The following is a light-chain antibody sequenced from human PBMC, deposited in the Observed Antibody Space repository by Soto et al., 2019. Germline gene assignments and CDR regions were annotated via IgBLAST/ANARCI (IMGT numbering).Light chain of an antibody. V-gene: IGKV1-39*01. CDR2: DAS. J-gene: IGKJ5*01. CDR3: QPSYTTPRT. CDR1: QSISSW. Sequence: DMDMTRCPSTRSGSVGDGGTITCRASQSISSWLAWYQQKPGKAPKLLIYDASSLRSGVPSRFSGSRSGTDFTLTIRSLQPEAFATYYCQPSYTTPRTFGQGTRLEIK.